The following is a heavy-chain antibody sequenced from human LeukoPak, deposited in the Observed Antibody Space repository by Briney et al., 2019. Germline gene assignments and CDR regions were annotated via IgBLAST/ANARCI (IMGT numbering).Heavy chain of an antibody. CDR1: GYSFTNYW. V-gene: IGHV5-51*07. CDR2: IYPSDSDT. Sequence: GESLKISCKGSGYSFTNYWIGWVHQMPGKGLEWMGIIYPSDSDTRYSPSFQGQVTISADKSISTAYLQWSSLKASDTAMYYCARLPLLYCSGGSCYDGSFDPWGQGTLVTVSS. D-gene: IGHD2-15*01. J-gene: IGHJ5*02. CDR3: ARLPLLYCSGGSCYDGSFDP.